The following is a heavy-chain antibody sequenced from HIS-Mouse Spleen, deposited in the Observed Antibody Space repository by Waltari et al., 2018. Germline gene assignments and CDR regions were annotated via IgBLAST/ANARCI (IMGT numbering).Heavy chain of an antibody. V-gene: IGHV4-61*01. D-gene: IGHD1-26*01. CDR1: GGSVSSGSYS. J-gene: IGHJ4*02. CDR2: IYYSGST. Sequence: QVQLQESGPGLVKPSETLSLTCTVSGGSVSSGSYSWRWIRQPPGKGLEWIGYIYYSGSTNYNPSLKSRVTISVDTSKNQFSLKLSSVTAADTAVYYCARDLRSYYFDYWGQGTLVTVSS. CDR3: ARDLRSYYFDY.